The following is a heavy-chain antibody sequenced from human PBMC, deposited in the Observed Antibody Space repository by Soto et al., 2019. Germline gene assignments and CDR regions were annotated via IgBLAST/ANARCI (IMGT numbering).Heavy chain of an antibody. Sequence: QVQLVQSGAEEKKPGASVKVSCKASGYTFTSYAMHWVRQAPGQRLEWMGWINAGNGNTKYSQKFQGRVTITRDKSDSTAYMELSSLRSEDTAVYYCARDRQQLNWFDPWGQGTLGTVSS. V-gene: IGHV1-3*05. CDR3: ARDRQQLNWFDP. CDR1: GYTFTSYA. CDR2: INAGNGNT. J-gene: IGHJ5*02. D-gene: IGHD6-13*01.